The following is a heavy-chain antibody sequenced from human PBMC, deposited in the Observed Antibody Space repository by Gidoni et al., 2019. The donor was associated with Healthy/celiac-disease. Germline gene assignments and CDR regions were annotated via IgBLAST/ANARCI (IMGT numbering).Heavy chain of an antibody. Sequence: QLQLQESGPGLVKPSETLSLTCTVSGGSISSSSYYWGWIRQPPGKGLEWIGSIYYSGSTYYNPSLKSRVTISVDTSKNQFSLKLSSVTAADTAVYYCARHGTPYSSSWYVIGYWGQGTLVTVSS. V-gene: IGHV4-39*01. CDR2: IYYSGST. CDR1: GGSISSSSYY. J-gene: IGHJ4*02. D-gene: IGHD6-13*01. CDR3: ARHGTPYSSSWYVIGY.